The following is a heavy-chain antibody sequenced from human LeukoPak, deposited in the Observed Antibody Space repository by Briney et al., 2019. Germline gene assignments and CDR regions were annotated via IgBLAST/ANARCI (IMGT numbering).Heavy chain of an antibody. J-gene: IGHJ6*02. V-gene: IGHV3-11*01. CDR2: ISNSGSTI. CDR3: ARDPQQVNHYYYGMDV. D-gene: IGHD6-13*01. Sequence: GGSLRLSCAASGFTFSDYYMSWIRQAPGKGLEWVSYISNSGSTIYYPDSVKGRFTISRDNARNSLYLQMDSLRADDTAVYYCARDPQQVNHYYYGMDVWGQGTTVIVSS. CDR1: GFTFSDYY.